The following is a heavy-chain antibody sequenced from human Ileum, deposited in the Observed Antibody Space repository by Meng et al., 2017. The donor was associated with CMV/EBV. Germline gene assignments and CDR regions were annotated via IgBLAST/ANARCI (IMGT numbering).Heavy chain of an antibody. CDR1: GDSIRSGSSY. D-gene: IGHD5-12*01. CDR3: ARDVDSYGMDV. Sequence: SETLSLTCTVSGDSIRSGSSYWGWIRHTPGKGLEWIGNMYYGGSTYYNPSLKSRVSISVDTSRDQLFLKVTSVTAADTAVYYCARDVDSYGMDVWGQGTTVTVSS. V-gene: IGHV4-39*07. CDR2: MYYGGST. J-gene: IGHJ6*02.